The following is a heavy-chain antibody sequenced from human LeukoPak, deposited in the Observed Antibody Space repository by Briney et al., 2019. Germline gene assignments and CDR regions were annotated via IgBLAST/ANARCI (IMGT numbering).Heavy chain of an antibody. V-gene: IGHV3-53*01. CDR3: ARDVNSYAHCGH. J-gene: IGHJ4*02. D-gene: IGHD5-18*01. CDR2: IYKDGRT. CDR1: GFTFSSNY. Sequence: GGSLRLSCAASGFTFSSNYMSWVRQAPGKGLERVSIIYKDGRTYYADSVKGRFTISRDNSRNMLYLQMNSLRAEDTAVYYCARDVNSYAHCGHWGQGTLVTVSS.